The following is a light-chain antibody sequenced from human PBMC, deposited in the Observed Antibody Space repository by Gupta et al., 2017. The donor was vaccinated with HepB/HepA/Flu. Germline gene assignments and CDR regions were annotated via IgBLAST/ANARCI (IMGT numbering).Light chain of an antibody. CDR2: EVS. CDR1: SSDVGSYNL. J-gene: IGLJ2*01. CDR3: CSYAGSSTSVV. Sequence: QSALPPPASVSGSPGQSITISCTGTSSDVGSYNLVSWYQQHPGKAPKLMIYEVSKRPSGVSNRFSGSKSGNTASLTISGLQAEDEADYYCCSYAGSSTSVVFGGGTKLTVL. V-gene: IGLV2-23*02.